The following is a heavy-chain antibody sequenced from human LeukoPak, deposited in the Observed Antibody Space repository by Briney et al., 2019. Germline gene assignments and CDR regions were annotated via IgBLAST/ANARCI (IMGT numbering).Heavy chain of an antibody. V-gene: IGHV4-34*01. J-gene: IGHJ4*02. CDR2: INHSGSP. CDR3: ASGTYVGYDYVED. Sequence: SETLSLTCAVYGGSFSAYSWSWVRQLPGRGLEWIGEINHSGSPNYNPSLKSRVTISADTSKNQFSLRLTSVTAADTAVYYCASGTYVGYDYVEDWGRGTQVTVSS. D-gene: IGHD3-16*01. CDR1: GGSFSAYS.